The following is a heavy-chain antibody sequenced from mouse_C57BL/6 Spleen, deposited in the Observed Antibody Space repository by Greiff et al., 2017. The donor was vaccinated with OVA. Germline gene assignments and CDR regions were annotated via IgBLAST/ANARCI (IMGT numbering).Heavy chain of an antibody. V-gene: IGHV3-1*01. CDR2: ISYSGST. CDR3: ARGGLYGNYDYAMDY. Sequence: EVQRVESGPGMVKPSQSLSLTCTVTGYSITSGYDWHWIRHFPGNKLEWMGYISYSGSTNYNPSLKSRISITHDTSKNHFFLKLNSVTTEDTATYYCARGGLYGNYDYAMDYWGQGTSVTVSS. D-gene: IGHD2-1*01. CDR1: GYSITSGYD. J-gene: IGHJ4*01.